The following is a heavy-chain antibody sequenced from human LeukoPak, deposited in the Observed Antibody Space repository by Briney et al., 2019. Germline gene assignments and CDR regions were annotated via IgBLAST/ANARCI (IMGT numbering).Heavy chain of an antibody. D-gene: IGHD6-19*01. V-gene: IGHV3-30*18. J-gene: IGHJ4*02. CDR2: ISYDGSNK. Sequence: GRSLRLSCAASGFTFSSYDMHWVRQAPGKGLEWVAVISYDGSNKYRADSVKGRFTISRDNSKNTLYLQMNSLRAEDTAVYYCAKDPSVWYYFDYWGQGTLVTVSS. CDR3: AKDPSVWYYFDY. CDR1: GFTFSSYD.